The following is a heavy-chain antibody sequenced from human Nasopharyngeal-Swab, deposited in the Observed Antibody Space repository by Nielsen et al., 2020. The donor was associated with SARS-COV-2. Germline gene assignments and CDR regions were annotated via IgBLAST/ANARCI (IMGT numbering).Heavy chain of an antibody. CDR2: IWYDGSNK. CDR3: ARPGAAAGTGWFDP. Sequence: LSLTCAASGFTFSSYGMHWVRQAPGKGLEWVAVIWYDGSNKYYADSVKGRFTISRDNSKNTLYLQMNSLRAEDTAVYYCARPGAAAGTGWFDPWGQGTLVTVSS. J-gene: IGHJ5*02. V-gene: IGHV3-33*08. D-gene: IGHD6-13*01. CDR1: GFTFSSYG.